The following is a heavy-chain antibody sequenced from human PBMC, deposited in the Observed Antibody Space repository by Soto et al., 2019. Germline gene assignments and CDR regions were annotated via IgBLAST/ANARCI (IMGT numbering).Heavy chain of an antibody. V-gene: IGHV1-69*05. Sequence: SVKVSCKASGGTFSSDDINWVRQAPGQGLEWMGGITPIFSTTKYAQKFQGRVTVTTDESASTVYLELSSLRSEDTAVYYCATGPRYASGVANDWGHGALVTVSS. CDR3: ATGPRYASGVAND. CDR1: GGTFSSDD. D-gene: IGHD2-2*01. CDR2: ITPIFSTT. J-gene: IGHJ4*01.